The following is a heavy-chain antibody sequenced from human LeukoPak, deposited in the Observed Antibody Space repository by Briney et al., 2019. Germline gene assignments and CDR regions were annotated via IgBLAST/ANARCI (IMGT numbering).Heavy chain of an antibody. CDR3: AKDANTAMVGTFDY. CDR2: ISWNSGSI. CDR1: GFTFDDYA. D-gene: IGHD5-18*01. Sequence: SLRPSCAASGFTFDDYAMHWVRQAPGKGLEWVSGISWNSGSIGYADSVKGRFTISRDNAKNSLYLQMNSLRAEDTALYYCAKDANTAMVGTFDYWGQGTLVTVSS. V-gene: IGHV3-9*01. J-gene: IGHJ4*02.